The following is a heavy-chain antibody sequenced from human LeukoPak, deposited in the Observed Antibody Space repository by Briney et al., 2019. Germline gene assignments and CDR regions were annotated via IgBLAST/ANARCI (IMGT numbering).Heavy chain of an antibody. Sequence: SVKVSCKASGGTFSSYAISWVRQAPGQGLEWMGGIIPIFGTANYAQKFQGRVTITADESTSTAYMELSSLRSEDTAVYYCARDQVSYDPSYYYYGMDVWGQGTTVTVSS. CDR2: IIPIFGTA. J-gene: IGHJ6*02. D-gene: IGHD5-12*01. V-gene: IGHV1-69*13. CDR3: ARDQVSYDPSYYYYGMDV. CDR1: GGTFSSYA.